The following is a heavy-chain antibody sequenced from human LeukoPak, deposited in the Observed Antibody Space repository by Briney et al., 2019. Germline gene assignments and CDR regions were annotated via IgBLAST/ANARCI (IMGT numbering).Heavy chain of an antibody. CDR1: GDSISTYY. D-gene: IGHD4-23*01. Sequence: SETLSLTCTVSGDSISTYYWSWIRQPPGTGLEWIGYIYNSGRTKYNPSLKSRVTISLDTSKNQFSLRLSSVTAADTAVYYCARSGGNGYDYYYMDVWGTGTTVTVSS. J-gene: IGHJ6*03. V-gene: IGHV4-59*01. CDR3: ARSGGNGYDYYYMDV. CDR2: IYNSGRT.